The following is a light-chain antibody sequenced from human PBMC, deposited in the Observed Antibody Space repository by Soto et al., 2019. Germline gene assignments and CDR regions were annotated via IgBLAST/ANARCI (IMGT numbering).Light chain of an antibody. CDR2: DVS. CDR1: SCDVGGYNY. V-gene: IGLV2-11*01. Sequence: QSALTQPRSVSGSPGQSVTISCTGTSCDVGGYNYVSWYQQHPGKAPKLMIYDVSKRPSGVPDRFSGSKSGNTASLTISGLQAEDEADYYCCSYAGSYYVFGTGTRSPS. CDR3: CSYAGSYYV. J-gene: IGLJ1*01.